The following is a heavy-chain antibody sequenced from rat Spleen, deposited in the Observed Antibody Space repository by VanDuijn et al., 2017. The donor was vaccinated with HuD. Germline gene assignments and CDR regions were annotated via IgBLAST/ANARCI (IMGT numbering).Heavy chain of an antibody. CDR2: ISYDGSST. V-gene: IGHV5-7*01. D-gene: IGHD1-1*01. CDR3: ARRDGLLQ. CDR1: GFTFSDYN. J-gene: IGHJ2*01. Sequence: EVQLVESGGGLVQPGRSLKLSCAASGFTFSDYNMAWVRQAPKKGLEWVATISYDGSSTYYRDSVKGRFTISRDNAKSTLYLQMDSLRSEDTATYYCARRDGLLQWGQGVMVTVSS.